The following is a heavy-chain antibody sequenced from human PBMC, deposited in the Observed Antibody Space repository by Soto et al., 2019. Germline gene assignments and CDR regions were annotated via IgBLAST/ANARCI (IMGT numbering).Heavy chain of an antibody. Sequence: EVQLVESGGGLVQPGGSLRLSCAASGFTFSSYSMNWVRQAPGKGLEWVSYISSSSNIIYYADSVKGRFTISRDNAKNSLYLLMNSLRAEDTAVYYCARARVRGVENAFDIWGQGTMVTVSS. CDR2: ISSSSNII. CDR3: ARARVRGVENAFDI. V-gene: IGHV3-48*04. D-gene: IGHD3-10*01. CDR1: GFTFSSYS. J-gene: IGHJ3*02.